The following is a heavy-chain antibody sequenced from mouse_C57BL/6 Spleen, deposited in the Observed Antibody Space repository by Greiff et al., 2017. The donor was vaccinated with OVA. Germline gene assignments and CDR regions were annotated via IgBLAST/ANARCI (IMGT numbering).Heavy chain of an antibody. CDR2: IWSGGST. CDR1: GFSLTSYG. CDR3: ARCMITTSYYYAMDY. V-gene: IGHV2-2*01. J-gene: IGHJ4*01. Sequence: VQLVESGPGLVQPSQSLSITCTVSGFSLTSYGVHWVRQSPGKGLEWLGVIWSGGSTDYNAAFISRLSISKDNSKSQVFFKMNSLQADDTAIYYCARCMITTSYYYAMDYWGQGTSVTVSS. D-gene: IGHD2-4*01.